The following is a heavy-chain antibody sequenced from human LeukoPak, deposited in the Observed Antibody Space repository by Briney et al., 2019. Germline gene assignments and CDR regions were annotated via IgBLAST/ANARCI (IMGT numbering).Heavy chain of an antibody. Sequence: ASVKVSCKASGGTFSSYAISWVRQAPGQGLEWMGGIIPIFGTANYAQKFQGRVTITADESTSTAYMELGSLRSEDTAVYYCARDAGYCSSTSCYGDYWGQGTLVTVSS. D-gene: IGHD2-2*01. CDR1: GGTFSSYA. J-gene: IGHJ4*02. CDR3: ARDAGYCSSTSCYGDY. CDR2: IIPIFGTA. V-gene: IGHV1-69*13.